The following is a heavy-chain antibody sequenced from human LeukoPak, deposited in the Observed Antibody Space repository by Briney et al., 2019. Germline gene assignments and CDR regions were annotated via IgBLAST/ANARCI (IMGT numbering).Heavy chain of an antibody. CDR2: IYSGGST. Sequence: GGSLRLSCAASGFTVSSNYMSWVRQAPGKGLEWVSVIYSGGSTYYADSVKGRFTISRDNSKNTLYLQMNSLRAEDTAVYYCAKSFTYSSSPYYFDYWGQGTLVTVSS. J-gene: IGHJ4*02. CDR1: GFTVSSNY. D-gene: IGHD6-13*01. V-gene: IGHV3-66*01. CDR3: AKSFTYSSSPYYFDY.